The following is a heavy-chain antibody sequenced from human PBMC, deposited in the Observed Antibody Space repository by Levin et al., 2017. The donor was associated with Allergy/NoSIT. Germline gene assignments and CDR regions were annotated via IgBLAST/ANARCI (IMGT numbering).Heavy chain of an antibody. CDR2: ISNSGSTT. CDR3: ASPIGYCSGGSCYSIYDDDGMDV. CDR1: GFTFSSYS. J-gene: IGHJ6*02. V-gene: IGHV3-48*04. Sequence: GGSLRLSCAASGFTFSSYSMNWVRQAPGEGLEWVSYISNSGSTTYYADSVKGRFTISRDNAKNSLYLQMNSLRAEDTAVYYCASPIGYCSGGSCYSIYDDDGMDVWGQGTTVTVSS. D-gene: IGHD2-15*01.